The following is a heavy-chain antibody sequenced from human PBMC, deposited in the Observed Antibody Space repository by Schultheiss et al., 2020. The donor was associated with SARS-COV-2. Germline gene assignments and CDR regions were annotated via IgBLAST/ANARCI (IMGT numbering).Heavy chain of an antibody. CDR2: IKSKTDGGTT. D-gene: IGHD2-15*01. Sequence: GGSLRLSCAASGFTFSDHYMDWVRQAPGKGLEWVGRIKSKTDGGTTDYAAPVKGRFTISRDDSKNTLYLQMNSLKTEDTAVYYCTTAANPQDIVVVVAATRQYYFDYWGQGTLVTVSS. CDR1: GFTFSDHY. J-gene: IGHJ4*02. CDR3: TTAANPQDIVVVVAATRQYYFDY. V-gene: IGHV3-15*01.